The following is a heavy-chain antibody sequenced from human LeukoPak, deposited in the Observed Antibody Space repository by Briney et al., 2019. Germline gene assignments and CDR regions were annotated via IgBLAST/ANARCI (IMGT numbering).Heavy chain of an antibody. V-gene: IGHV4-59*01. CDR2: IYYSGST. CDR1: GGSISSYY. CDR3: ASLDLVTLEFDP. D-gene: IGHD1-7*01. J-gene: IGHJ5*02. Sequence: SETLSLTCTVSGGSISSYYWSWIRQPPGKGLEWIGYIYYSGSTNYNPSLKSRVTISVDTSKNQFSLRLSSVTAADTAVYYCASLDLVTLEFDPWGQGTLVTVSS.